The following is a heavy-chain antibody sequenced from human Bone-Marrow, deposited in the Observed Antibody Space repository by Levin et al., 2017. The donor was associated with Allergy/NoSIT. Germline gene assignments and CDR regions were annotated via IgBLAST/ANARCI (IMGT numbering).Heavy chain of an antibody. D-gene: IGHD3-3*01. CDR2: ISYSGST. CDR3: VRPHGVY. CDR1: GGSVNSGSYY. V-gene: IGHV4-61*01. J-gene: IGHJ4*02. Sequence: SSETLSLTCTVSGGSVNSGSYYWSWIRQPPGTGLEWIGYISYSGSTNYNPSLKSRVTVSVDTSKNQFSLKLSSVSAADTAVYYCVRPHGVYWGQGTLVTVSS.